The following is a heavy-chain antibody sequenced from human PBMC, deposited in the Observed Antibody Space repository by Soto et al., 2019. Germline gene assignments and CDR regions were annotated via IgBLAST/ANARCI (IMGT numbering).Heavy chain of an antibody. V-gene: IGHV3-30-3*01. CDR2: ISYDGSNK. CDR1: GFTFSSYA. D-gene: IGHD5-18*01. CDR3: ATIQLWSPGGMDV. Sequence: QVQLVESGGGVVQPGRSLRLSCAASGFTFSSYAMHWVRQAPGKGLEWVAVISYDGSNKYYADSVKDRFTISRDNSKNTLYLQMNSLRAEDTAVYYCATIQLWSPGGMDVWGQGTTVTVSS. J-gene: IGHJ6*02.